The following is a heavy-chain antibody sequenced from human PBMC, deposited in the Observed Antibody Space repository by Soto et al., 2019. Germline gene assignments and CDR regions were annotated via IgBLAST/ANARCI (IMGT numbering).Heavy chain of an antibody. J-gene: IGHJ4*02. CDR1: GGSISSGGYY. CDR3: ARAKQWPGGVKAYYFDY. Sequence: SETLSLTCTVSGGSISSGGYYWSWIRQHPGKGLEWIGYIYYSGSTYYNPSLKSRVTISVDTSKNQFSLKLSSVTAADTAVYYCARAKQWPGGVKAYYFDYLGQGTLVTVSS. D-gene: IGHD3-16*01. V-gene: IGHV4-31*03. CDR2: IYYSGST.